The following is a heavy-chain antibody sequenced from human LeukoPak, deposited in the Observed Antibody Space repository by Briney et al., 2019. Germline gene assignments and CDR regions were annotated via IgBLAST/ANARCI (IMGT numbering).Heavy chain of an antibody. CDR3: AREAAVGTGGFDY. D-gene: IGHD6-13*01. CDR2: IYNSGSA. CDR1: GFTISAYY. V-gene: IGHV4-59*01. J-gene: IGHJ4*02. Sequence: SETLSLTCAASGFTISAYYWSWIRQPPGKGLQWIGYIYNSGSANYNPSLQSRVTILIDTSKKQFSLKVSSVTAADTAVYYCAREAAVGTGGFDYWGQGTLVTVSS.